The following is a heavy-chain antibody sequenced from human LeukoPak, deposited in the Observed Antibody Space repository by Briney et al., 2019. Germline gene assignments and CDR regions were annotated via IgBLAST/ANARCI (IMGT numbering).Heavy chain of an antibody. Sequence: SETLSLTCTVSGGSISIYYWSGIRQPPGKGLEWIGYIYYSGSTNYNPSLKSRVTISVDTSKNQFSLKLSSVTAADTAVYYCAGADYYDSSYWFDPWGQGTLVTVSS. D-gene: IGHD3-22*01. CDR1: GGSISIYY. J-gene: IGHJ5*02. V-gene: IGHV4-59*01. CDR2: IYYSGST. CDR3: AGADYYDSSYWFDP.